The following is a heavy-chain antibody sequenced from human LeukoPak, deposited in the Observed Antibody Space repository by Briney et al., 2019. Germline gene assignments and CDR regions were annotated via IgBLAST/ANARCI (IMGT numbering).Heavy chain of an antibody. Sequence: PSETLSLTCAVYGGSFSGYYWSWIHQPPGKGLEWIGEINHSGSTNYNPSLKSRVTISVDTSKNQFSLKLSSVTAADTAVYYCARGRSEDTGWVDYWGQGTLVTVSS. CDR2: INHSGST. V-gene: IGHV4-34*01. J-gene: IGHJ4*02. CDR1: GGSFSGYY. CDR3: ARGRSEDTGWVDY. D-gene: IGHD2-15*01.